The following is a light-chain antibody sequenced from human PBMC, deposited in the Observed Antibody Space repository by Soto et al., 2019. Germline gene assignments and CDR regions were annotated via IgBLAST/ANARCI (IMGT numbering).Light chain of an antibody. J-gene: IGKJ4*01. V-gene: IGKV1-39*01. CDR1: QNINNY. CDR3: QQSYSTPDT. Sequence: DIQMTQSPSSLSASIGDRVTITCRASQNINNYLNWYQQKPGKAPKLLIYAASSLQSGVPSRFSGSGSGTDFTLTISSLQPEDFATYYCQQSYSTPDTFGGGTKVEIK. CDR2: AAS.